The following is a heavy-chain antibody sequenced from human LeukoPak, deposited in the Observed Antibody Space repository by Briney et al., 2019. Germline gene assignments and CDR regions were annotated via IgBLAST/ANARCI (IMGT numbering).Heavy chain of an antibody. CDR2: IKQDGNEI. J-gene: IGHJ4*02. CDR1: GFTFSNYW. CDR3: ARTPDGVDY. V-gene: IGHV3-7*01. D-gene: IGHD3-10*01. Sequence: GGSLRLSCAASGFTFSNYWMTWVRQAPGKGLEWVANIKQDGNEIFYVDSVKGRFTISRDNARNSLYLQMNSLRAEDTAVYYCARTPDGVDYWGQGTLVTVSS.